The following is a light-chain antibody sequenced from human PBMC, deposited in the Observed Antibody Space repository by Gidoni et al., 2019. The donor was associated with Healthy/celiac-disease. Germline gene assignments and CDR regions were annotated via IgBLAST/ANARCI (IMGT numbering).Light chain of an antibody. CDR2: DAS. CDR3: QQRSNWPPLIT. V-gene: IGKV3-11*01. J-gene: IGKJ4*01. CDR1: QSVSSY. Sequence: IVLTQSPATLSLSPGERATLSCRASQSVSSYLAWYHQKPGQAPRLLIYDASNRATGIPARFSGSGSGTDFTLTISSLEPEDLAVYYCQQRSNWPPLITFGGGTKVEIK.